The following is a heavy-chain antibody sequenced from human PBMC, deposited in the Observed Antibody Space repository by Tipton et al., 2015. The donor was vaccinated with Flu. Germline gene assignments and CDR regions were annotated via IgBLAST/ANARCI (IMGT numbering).Heavy chain of an antibody. CDR2: IYSGGST. V-gene: IGHV3-66*02. J-gene: IGHJ3*02. D-gene: IGHD5-12*01. CDR1: GFTVSSNY. CDR3: ARDRVRLRSASDI. Sequence: SLRLSCAASGFTVSSNYMSWVRQAPGKGLEWVSVIYSGGSTYYADSVKGRFTISRDNSKNTLYLQMNSLRAEDTAVYYCARDRVRLRSASDIWGQGTMVTVSS.